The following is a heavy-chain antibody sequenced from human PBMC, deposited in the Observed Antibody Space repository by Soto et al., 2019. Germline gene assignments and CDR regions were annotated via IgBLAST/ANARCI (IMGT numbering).Heavy chain of an antibody. Sequence: ASVKVSCKDSGYTFTSYGISWVRQSTGQGLEWMGWISAYNGNTEYAQKLQGRFTMTTDTSTSTAYMELRSLRSDDTAMYYCARGGPTYYDILTDSPLTYWGQGTLVTVSS. V-gene: IGHV1-18*01. CDR2: ISAYNGNT. J-gene: IGHJ4*02. CDR3: ARGGPTYYDILTDSPLTY. CDR1: GYTFTSYG. D-gene: IGHD3-9*01.